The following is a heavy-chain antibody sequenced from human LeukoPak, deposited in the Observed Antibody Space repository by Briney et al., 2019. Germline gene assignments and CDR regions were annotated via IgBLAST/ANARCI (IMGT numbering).Heavy chain of an antibody. D-gene: IGHD2-2*01. CDR1: GYRFTTYW. Sequence: GESLQISCRGSGYRFTTYWIGWVRQMPGKGLEWMGIIYPGDSDTRYTPSFQGQVTMSADKSINTAYLQWGSLKASDTAMYYCARRQGCSSTSCPPDYWGQGTLVTVSS. CDR3: ARRQGCSSTSCPPDY. J-gene: IGHJ4*02. V-gene: IGHV5-51*01. CDR2: IYPGDSDT.